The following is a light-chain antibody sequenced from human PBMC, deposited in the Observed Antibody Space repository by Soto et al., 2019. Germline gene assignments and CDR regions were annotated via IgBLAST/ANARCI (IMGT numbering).Light chain of an antibody. CDR3: SSYTISSTLVV. CDR1: SSDVGGYNY. V-gene: IGLV2-14*01. J-gene: IGLJ2*01. Sequence: QSALTQPASVSGSPGQSITISCTGTSSDVGGYNYVSWYQPHPGKAPKLMIYDVSNRPSGVSNRFSGSKSGNTASLTISGLQAEDEADYYCSSYTISSTLVVFGGGTKLTVL. CDR2: DVS.